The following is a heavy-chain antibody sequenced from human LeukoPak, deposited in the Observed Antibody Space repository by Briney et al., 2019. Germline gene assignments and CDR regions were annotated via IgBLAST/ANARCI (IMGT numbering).Heavy chain of an antibody. Sequence: ASVKVSCKASGYTYTSYGISWVRQAPGQGLEWMGWISAYNGNTNYAQKLQGRVTMTTDTSTSTAYMELRSLRSDDTAVYYCARVPTDITVMDLWGQGTLVTVSS. D-gene: IGHD4-11*01. CDR3: ARVPTDITVMDL. CDR2: ISAYNGNT. J-gene: IGHJ5*02. CDR1: GYTYTSYG. V-gene: IGHV1-18*01.